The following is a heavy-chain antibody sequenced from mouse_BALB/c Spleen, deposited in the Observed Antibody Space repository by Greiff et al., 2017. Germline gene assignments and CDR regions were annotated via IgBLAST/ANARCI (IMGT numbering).Heavy chain of an antibody. Sequence: QVQLQQSGAELARPGASVKMSCKASGYTFTSYTMNWVNQRPGQGLEWIGYINPSSGYTNYNQKFKDKATLTADKSSSTAYMQLSSLTSEDSAVYYCARRVREDAMDYWGQGTSVTVSS. CDR1: GYTFTSYT. CDR2: INPSSGYT. J-gene: IGHJ4*01. V-gene: IGHV1-4*01. D-gene: IGHD2-14*01. CDR3: ARRVREDAMDY.